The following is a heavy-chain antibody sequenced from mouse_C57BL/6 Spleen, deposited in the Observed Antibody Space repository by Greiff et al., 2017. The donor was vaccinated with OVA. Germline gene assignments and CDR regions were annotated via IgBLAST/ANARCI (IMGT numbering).Heavy chain of an antibody. Sequence: QVQLQQPGAELVKPGASVKLSCKASGYTFTSYWMHWVKQRPGQGLEWIGMIHPNSGSTNYNEKFKSKATLTVDKSSSTAYMQLSSLTSEDSAVYYCARGGGGPLYVDYWGQGTTLTVSS. CDR1: GYTFTSYW. CDR2: IHPNSGST. V-gene: IGHV1-64*01. D-gene: IGHD1-1*02. J-gene: IGHJ2*01. CDR3: ARGGGGPLYVDY.